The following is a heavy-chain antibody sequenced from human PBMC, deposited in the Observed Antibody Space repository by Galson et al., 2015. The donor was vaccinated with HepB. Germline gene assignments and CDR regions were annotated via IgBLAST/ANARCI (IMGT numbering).Heavy chain of an antibody. CDR1: GGSIRSGGYY. Sequence: ETLSLTCTVSGGSIRSGGYYWSWIRQHPGKGLEWIGSIYYSGSIYYNPSLKSRVTISRDTSKNQFSLKLSSVTAADAAVYYCARRGGIGNCFDPWGQGTLVTVSS. CDR3: ARRGGIGNCFDP. D-gene: IGHD3-10*01. CDR2: IYYSGSI. J-gene: IGHJ5*02. V-gene: IGHV4-39*01.